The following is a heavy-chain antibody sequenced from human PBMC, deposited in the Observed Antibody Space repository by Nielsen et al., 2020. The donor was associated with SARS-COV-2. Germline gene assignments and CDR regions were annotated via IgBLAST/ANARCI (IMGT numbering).Heavy chain of an antibody. CDR1: GGSISSYY. J-gene: IGHJ6*02. CDR2: IYHSGST. V-gene: IGHV4-59*12. D-gene: IGHD6-13*01. Sequence: GSLRLSCTVSGGSISSYYWSWIRQPPGKGLEWIGEIYHSGSTNYNPSLKSRVTISVDKSKNQFSLKLSSVTAADTAVYYCARGRSSWPYYYYGMDVWGQGTTVTVSS. CDR3: ARGRSSWPYYYYGMDV.